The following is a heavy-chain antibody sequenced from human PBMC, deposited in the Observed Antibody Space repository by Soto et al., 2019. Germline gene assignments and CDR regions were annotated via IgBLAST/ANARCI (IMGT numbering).Heavy chain of an antibody. J-gene: IGHJ4*02. CDR1: GYNFTAYW. CDR2: IHPSDSES. D-gene: IGHD3-9*01. CDR3: ARLGYHGAIYFDS. V-gene: IGHV5-51*01. Sequence: EVQLVQSGAEVRKPGESLRISCDVSGYNFTAYWLGWVRQLPGKGLEWMGNIHPSDSESNYGPSFEGQVTLSVDNSITTAFLQWGSQKTSDTAMYFCARLGYHGAIYFDSWGQGTLVSVSS.